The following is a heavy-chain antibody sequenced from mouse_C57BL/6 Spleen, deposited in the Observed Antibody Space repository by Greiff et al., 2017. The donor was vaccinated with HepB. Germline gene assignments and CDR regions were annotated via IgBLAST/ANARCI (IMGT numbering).Heavy chain of an antibody. V-gene: IGHV1-52*01. CDR1: GYTFTSYW. D-gene: IGHD1-1*01. J-gene: IGHJ2*01. Sequence: QVQLKQPGAELVRPGSSVKLSCKASGYTFTSYWMHWVKQRPIQGLEWIGNIDPSDSETHYNQKFKDKATLTVDKSSSTAYMQLSSLTSEDSAVYYCARGGSSTDYWGQGTTLTVSS. CDR2: IDPSDSET. CDR3: ARGGSSTDY.